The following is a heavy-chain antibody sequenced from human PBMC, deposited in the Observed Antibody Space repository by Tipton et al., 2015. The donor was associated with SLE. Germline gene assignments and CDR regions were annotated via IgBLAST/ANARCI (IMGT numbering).Heavy chain of an antibody. D-gene: IGHD3-10*01. V-gene: IGHV4-34*01. CDR1: GGSFSGYY. CDR2: IYYSGTT. CDR3: ARHRGSGSYGWFDP. Sequence: TLSLTCAVYGGSFSGYYWSWIRQPPGKGLEWIGSIYYSGTTYYNPSLKSRVTISVDTSKNQFSLKLNSVTAADTAMYYCARHRGSGSYGWFDPWGQGTLVTVSS. J-gene: IGHJ5*02.